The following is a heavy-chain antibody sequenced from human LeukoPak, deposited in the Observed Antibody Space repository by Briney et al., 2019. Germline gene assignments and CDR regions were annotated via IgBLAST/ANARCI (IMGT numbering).Heavy chain of an antibody. Sequence: SVKVSCKASGGTFGSYAISWVRQAPGQGLEWMGGIIPIFGTANYAQKFQGRVTITADESTSTAYMELSSLRSEDTAVYYCARGSLSSSWDEEYFDYWGQGTLVTVSS. V-gene: IGHV1-69*13. CDR2: IIPIFGTA. D-gene: IGHD6-13*01. J-gene: IGHJ4*02. CDR1: GGTFGSYA. CDR3: ARGSLSSSWDEEYFDY.